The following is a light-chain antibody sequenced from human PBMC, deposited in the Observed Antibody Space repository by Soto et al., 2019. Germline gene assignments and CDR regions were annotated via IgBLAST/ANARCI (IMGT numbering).Light chain of an antibody. CDR2: GAS. J-gene: IGKJ2*01. V-gene: IGKV3-20*01. Sequence: ENVLTQSPGTLSLSPGERATLSCRASQSVSNSYLAWYQQQPGQAPRLLIYGASSRATGIPDRFSGSGSGTDFTLTSSRLEPEEVAVYYCQHNGSPHTFGQGTKLEIK. CDR3: QHNGSPHT. CDR1: QSVSNSY.